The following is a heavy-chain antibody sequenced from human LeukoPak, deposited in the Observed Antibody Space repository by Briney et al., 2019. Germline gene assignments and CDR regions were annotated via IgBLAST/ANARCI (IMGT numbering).Heavy chain of an antibody. CDR3: AREVYYYGSGSYYKGMDV. V-gene: IGHV3-48*03. D-gene: IGHD3-10*01. Sequence: PGGSLRLSCAASGFTFSSYEMNWVRQAPGKGLEWVSYISSSGSTIYYADSVKGRFTISRDNAKNSLYLQMNSLRAEDTAVYYCAREVYYYGSGSYYKGMDVWGKGTTVTISS. CDR1: GFTFSSYE. CDR2: ISSSGSTI. J-gene: IGHJ6*03.